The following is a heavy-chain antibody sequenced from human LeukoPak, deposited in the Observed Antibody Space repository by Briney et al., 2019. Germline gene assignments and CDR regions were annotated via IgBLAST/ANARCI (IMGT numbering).Heavy chain of an antibody. J-gene: IGHJ6*03. D-gene: IGHD2-2*01. Sequence: TSSETLSLTCTVSHGSMNNYYWSWIRKPPGKGLEWIGYVYTSGSTLYNSALKSRVTISIDTPRNDFSLRLTSVTAADTAVYYCARTSTGGYHYYYYMDVWGKGTTVTVSS. V-gene: IGHV4-4*09. CDR2: VYTSGST. CDR1: HGSMNNYY. CDR3: ARTSTGGYHYYYYMDV.